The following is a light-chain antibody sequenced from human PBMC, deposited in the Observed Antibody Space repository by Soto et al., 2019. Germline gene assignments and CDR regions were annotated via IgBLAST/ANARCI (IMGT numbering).Light chain of an antibody. CDR1: SSDVGIYNL. CDR3: CSYAGSSTYV. J-gene: IGLJ1*01. Sequence: QSALTQPASVSRSPGQSITISCTGTSSDVGIYNLVSWYQEYPGKAPKFMIYEGTKRPSGVSNRFSGSKSGNTASLTISGLQAEDEADYYCCSYAGSSTYVFGTGTKLTVL. V-gene: IGLV2-23*01. CDR2: EGT.